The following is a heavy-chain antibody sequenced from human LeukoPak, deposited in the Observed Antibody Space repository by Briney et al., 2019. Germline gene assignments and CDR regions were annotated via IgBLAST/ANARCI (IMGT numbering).Heavy chain of an antibody. J-gene: IGHJ4*02. D-gene: IGHD5-24*01. CDR3: ARGAMAIRVLAF. Sequence: ASVKLSCKTSGYTFTNYDINWGRQATGQGLEWMGWLSPNSDNTAYAQKFRGSVTMTMNTSTSTAYMDLSSLRSEDTAVYYCARGAMAIRVLAFWGQATQVTVSS. CDR1: GYTFTNYD. V-gene: IGHV1-8*01. CDR2: LSPNSDNT.